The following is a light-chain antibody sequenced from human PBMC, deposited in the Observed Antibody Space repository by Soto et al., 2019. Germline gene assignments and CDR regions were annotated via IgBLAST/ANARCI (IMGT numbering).Light chain of an antibody. CDR3: SSYTSSSAPRV. V-gene: IGLV2-14*01. Sequence: QLVLTQPASVSGSPGQSITISCTGTSSDVGGSNYVSWYQQHPGKAPKLMIYEVTNRPPGISNRFSGSKSGNTASLTISGLQAEDEADYYCSSYTSSSAPRVFGGGTKLTVL. CDR2: EVT. CDR1: SSDVGGSNY. J-gene: IGLJ3*02.